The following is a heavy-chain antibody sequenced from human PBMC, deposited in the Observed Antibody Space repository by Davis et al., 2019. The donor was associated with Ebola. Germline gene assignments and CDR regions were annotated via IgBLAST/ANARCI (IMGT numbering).Heavy chain of an antibody. CDR3: ASTGIAARGPYYYGMDV. CDR1: GGTFSSYA. CDR2: IIPIFGTA. Sequence: AASVKVSCKASGGTFSSYAISWVRQAPGQGLEWMGGIIPIFGTANYAQKFQGRVTITADESTSTAYMELSSLRSEDTAVYYCASTGIAARGPYYYGMDVWGQGTTVTVSS. J-gene: IGHJ6*02. V-gene: IGHV1-69*13. D-gene: IGHD6-6*01.